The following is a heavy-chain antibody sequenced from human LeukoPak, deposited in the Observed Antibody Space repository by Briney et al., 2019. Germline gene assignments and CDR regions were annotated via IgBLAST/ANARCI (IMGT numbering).Heavy chain of an antibody. CDR1: GFTFSSYG. CDR3: AKMTAERSIAVAGPDY. D-gene: IGHD6-19*01. Sequence: GGSLRLSCAASGFTFSSYGINWVRQAPGKGLEWVSGITPNGGSTYYADSVKGRFTISRGNSKNTLYLQMNSLRAEDTAVYYCAKMTAERSIAVAGPDYWGQGTLVTVSS. J-gene: IGHJ4*02. V-gene: IGHV3-23*01. CDR2: ITPNGGST.